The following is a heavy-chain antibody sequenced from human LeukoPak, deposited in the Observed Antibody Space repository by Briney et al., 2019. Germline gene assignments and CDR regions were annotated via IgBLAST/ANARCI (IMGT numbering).Heavy chain of an antibody. J-gene: IGHJ6*03. CDR1: GGTFSSYA. V-gene: IGHV1-69*05. Sequence: SVKVSCKASGGTFSSYAISWVRQAPGQGLEWMGGIIPIFGTANYAQKFQGRVTITTDESTSTAYMELSSLRSEDTAVYYCASGPNHYYYMDVWGKGTTVTVSS. CDR2: IIPIFGTA. CDR3: ASGPNHYYYMDV.